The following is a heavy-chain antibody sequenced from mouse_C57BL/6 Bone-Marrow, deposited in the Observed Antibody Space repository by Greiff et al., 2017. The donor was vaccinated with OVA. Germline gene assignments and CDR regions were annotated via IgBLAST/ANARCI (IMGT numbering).Heavy chain of an antibody. Sequence: QVQLQQSGAELARPGASVKLSCKASGYTFTSYGISWVKQRTGQGLELIGEIYPRSGNTYYNEKFKGKATLTADKSSSTAYMELRSLTSEDSAVYFCARTHWWYFDVWGTGTTVTVSS. CDR2: IYPRSGNT. J-gene: IGHJ1*03. V-gene: IGHV1-81*01. CDR3: ARTHWWYFDV. CDR1: GYTFTSYG.